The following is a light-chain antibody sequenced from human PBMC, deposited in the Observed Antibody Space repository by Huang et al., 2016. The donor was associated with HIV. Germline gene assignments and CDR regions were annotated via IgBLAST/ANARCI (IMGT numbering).Light chain of an antibody. Sequence: IQMAQSPPSLSASVGDRVTISCRASQNIIRFLNWYHQKPGKAPKVLIYGASSLQPEVPSRFSGSGSGTHFTLTISNVQPEDVGVYYCQQSYTSPRASFGGGTRL. CDR3: QQSYTSPRAS. CDR1: QNIIRF. J-gene: IGKJ4*01. CDR2: GAS. V-gene: IGKV1-39*01.